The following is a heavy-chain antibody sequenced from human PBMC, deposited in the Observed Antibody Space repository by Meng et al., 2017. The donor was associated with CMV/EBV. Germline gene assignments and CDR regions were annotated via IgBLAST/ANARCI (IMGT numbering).Heavy chain of an antibody. V-gene: IGHV4-4*02. CDR2: IYHSGSI. CDR1: GGTISSSNW. Sequence: SETLSLTCAASGGTISSSNWWSGLRQPPGKGLEWIGEIYHSGSINYNPSLKSRVTISVDKSKNQFSLKLNSVTAADTAVYYCARETSFWRGYGKLGWFDAWGQGTLVTVSS. J-gene: IGHJ5*02. D-gene: IGHD3-3*01. CDR3: ARETSFWRGYGKLGWFDA.